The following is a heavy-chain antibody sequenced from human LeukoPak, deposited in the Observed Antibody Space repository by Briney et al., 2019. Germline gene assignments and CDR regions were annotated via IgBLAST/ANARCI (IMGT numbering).Heavy chain of an antibody. J-gene: IGHJ4*02. CDR1: GGSISSGGYY. Sequence: SQTLSLTCTVSGGSISSGGYYWSWIRQHQGKGLEWIGYINYSGSTYYNPSLKRRVTISVDTSKNQFSLKLSSVTAADTAVNYCAKHLVATISFDYWGQGTLVTVSS. V-gene: IGHV4-31*03. D-gene: IGHD5-12*01. CDR3: AKHLVATISFDY. CDR2: INYSGST.